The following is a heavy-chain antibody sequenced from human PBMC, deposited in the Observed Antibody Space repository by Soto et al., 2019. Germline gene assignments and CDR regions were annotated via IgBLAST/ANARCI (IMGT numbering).Heavy chain of an antibody. CDR3: ATGTRPVADPHYGMDV. Sequence: GGALRISCAAPGFTFSSYAMHWVRQAPGKGLEWVAVISYDGSNKYYADSVKGRFTISRDNSKNTLYLQMNSLRAEDTAVYYCATGTRPVADPHYGMDVWGQGTTVTVSS. J-gene: IGHJ6*02. D-gene: IGHD6-13*01. CDR2: ISYDGSNK. V-gene: IGHV3-30-3*01. CDR1: GFTFSSYA.